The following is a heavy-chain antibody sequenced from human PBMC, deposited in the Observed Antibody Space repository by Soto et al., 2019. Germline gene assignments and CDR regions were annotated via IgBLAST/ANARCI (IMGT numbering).Heavy chain of an antibody. CDR1: GFTFSSYA. CDR3: ARDQQVNDYLWGSFPYYFDY. Sequence: PGGSLRLSCASSGFTFSSYAMHCVRHSPGKWLEWVAVISYDGSNKYYADSVKGRFTISRDNSKNTLYLQMNSLRAEDTAVYYCARDQQVNDYLWGSFPYYFDYWGQGTLVIVSS. CDR2: ISYDGSNK. V-gene: IGHV3-30-3*01. D-gene: IGHD3-16*01. J-gene: IGHJ4*02.